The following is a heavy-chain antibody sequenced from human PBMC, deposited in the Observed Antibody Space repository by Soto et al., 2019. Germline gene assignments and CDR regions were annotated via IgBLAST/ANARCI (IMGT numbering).Heavy chain of an antibody. V-gene: IGHV3-11*01. J-gene: IGHJ4*02. CDR3: AKMSSENYYDPVFS. CDR1: GFTFSDYY. CDR2: ISSSGNTI. D-gene: IGHD3-22*01. Sequence: VQLLESGGGLVQTSGSLRIACVASGFTFSDYYMSWVRQAPGKGLEWVSYISSSGNTIYYADSVKGRFTISRDNAKNSVYLQMNSLRAEDTALYFCAKMSSENYYDPVFSWGQGTLVTVSS.